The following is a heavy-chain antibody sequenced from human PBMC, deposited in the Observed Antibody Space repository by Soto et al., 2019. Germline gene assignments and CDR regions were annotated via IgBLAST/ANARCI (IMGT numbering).Heavy chain of an antibody. Sequence: EVQLLESGGGLVQPGGSLRLSCAASGFTFSSYAISWVRQAPGKGLEWVSAISGSGGSTYYADSVKGRFTISIDNSKNTLHLQMNSLRAEDTAVYYCAVEVVAAPRLNWFDPWGQGTLVNVSS. D-gene: IGHD2-15*01. CDR2: ISGSGGST. CDR3: AVEVVAAPRLNWFDP. CDR1: GFTFSSYA. J-gene: IGHJ5*02. V-gene: IGHV3-23*01.